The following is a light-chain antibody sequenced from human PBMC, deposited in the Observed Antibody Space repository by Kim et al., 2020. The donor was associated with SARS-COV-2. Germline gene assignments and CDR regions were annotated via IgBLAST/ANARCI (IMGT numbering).Light chain of an antibody. Sequence: LTCPRSGGYSNYKVDWYQQRPGKGPRFVMRVGTGGIVGSKGDGIPDRFSVLGSGLNRYLTIKNIQEEDESDYHCGADHGSGSNFVVFGGGTQLTVL. CDR2: VGTGGIVG. J-gene: IGLJ2*01. CDR1: GGYSNYK. V-gene: IGLV9-49*01. CDR3: GADHGSGSNFVV.